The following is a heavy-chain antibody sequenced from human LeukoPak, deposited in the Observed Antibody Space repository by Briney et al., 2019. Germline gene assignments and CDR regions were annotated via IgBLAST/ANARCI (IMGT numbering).Heavy chain of an antibody. CDR2: IYYSGST. V-gene: IGHV4-59*01. J-gene: IGHJ4*02. CDR3: ARIAVAGYFDY. D-gene: IGHD6-19*01. CDR1: GGSISSYY. Sequence: SETLSLTCTVSGGSISSYYWSWIRQPPGKGLEWIGYIYYSGSTNYNPSLKSRVTISVDTSKNQFSLKLSSVTAADTAVYYCARIAVAGYFDYWGQGTLVTVSA.